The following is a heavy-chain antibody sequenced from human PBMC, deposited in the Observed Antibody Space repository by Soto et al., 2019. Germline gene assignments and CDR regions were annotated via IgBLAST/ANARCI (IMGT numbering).Heavy chain of an antibody. J-gene: IGHJ4*02. CDR2: ISSSSGAI. D-gene: IGHD6-6*01. V-gene: IGHV3-21*01. CDR1: GFMFSSYS. Sequence: GGSLRLSCAASGFMFSSYSMNWVRQAPGKGLEWVSSISSSSGAIYYADSVKGRFTISRDNAKNSLFLQMSSLRAEDTAVYYCSTTSSSNYWGQGTLVTVSS. CDR3: STTSSSNY.